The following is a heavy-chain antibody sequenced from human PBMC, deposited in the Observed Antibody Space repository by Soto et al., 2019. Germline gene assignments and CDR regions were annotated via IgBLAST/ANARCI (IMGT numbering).Heavy chain of an antibody. D-gene: IGHD3-10*02. Sequence: TGGSLRLSCAASGFSISDHYMRWIRQAPGKGLEWVSYSSNSGTFTKYADSVKGRFSISRDNAKNSLYLEINSLRGEDTAIYYCVRSGDNYNVLDYWGQGTPVTVSS. CDR3: VRSGDNYNVLDY. CDR2: SSNSGTFT. V-gene: IGHV3-11*03. J-gene: IGHJ4*02. CDR1: GFSISDHY.